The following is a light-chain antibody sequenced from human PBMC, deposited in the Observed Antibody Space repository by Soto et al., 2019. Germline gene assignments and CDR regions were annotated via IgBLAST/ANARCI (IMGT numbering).Light chain of an antibody. CDR1: QRISTH. V-gene: IGKV1-39*01. Sequence: DLQMTQSPSSLSASVGDRVTITCRTSQRISTHLNWYQQRPGKAPNLLIYAASSLHSGVPSRFSGSGSGTDFTLTIRSLQPEDFATYYCQQSYSTPRTFGQGTKVEIK. J-gene: IGKJ1*01. CDR2: AAS. CDR3: QQSYSTPRT.